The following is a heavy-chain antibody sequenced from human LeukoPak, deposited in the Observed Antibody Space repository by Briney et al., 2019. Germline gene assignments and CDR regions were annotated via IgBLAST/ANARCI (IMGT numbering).Heavy chain of an antibody. CDR3: ARAVVGATTDYYYYMDV. Sequence: ASVKVSCKASGGTFSSYAISWVRQAPGQGLEWMGGIIPIFGTANYAQKFQGRVTITTDESTSTAYMELSSLRSEDTAVYYCARAVVGATTDYYYYMDVWGKGTTVTVS. J-gene: IGHJ6*03. D-gene: IGHD1-26*01. V-gene: IGHV1-69*05. CDR2: IIPIFGTA. CDR1: GGTFSSYA.